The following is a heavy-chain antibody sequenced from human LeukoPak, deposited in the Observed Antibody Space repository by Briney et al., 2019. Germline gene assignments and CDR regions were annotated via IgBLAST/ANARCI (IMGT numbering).Heavy chain of an antibody. CDR1: GGSISNYY. V-gene: IGHV4-59*08. CDR2: IYYSGST. Sequence: SETLSLTCTVTGGSISNYYWSWIRQPPGKGLECIGYIYYSGSTNYNPSLKSRVTISVDTSKNQFSLKLSSVTATDTAVYYCARHGGYSSPYLHWGQGTLVTVSS. CDR3: ARHGGYSSPYLH. J-gene: IGHJ1*01. D-gene: IGHD6-13*01.